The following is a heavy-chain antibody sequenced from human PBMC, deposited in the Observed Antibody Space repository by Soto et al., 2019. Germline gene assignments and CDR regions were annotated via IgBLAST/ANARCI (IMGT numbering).Heavy chain of an antibody. CDR1: GGTLSSYT. J-gene: IGHJ6*03. V-gene: IGHV1-69*02. Sequence: QVQLVQSGADVQKPGSSLRVSCEASGGTLSSYTFNWVRQAPGQGLEWMGRIIPVLNITNYAQNFKGRVTITADKSTSTVYIELSSLRSDDSAIYYCARGVWVTDGGMNYYYYMDVWGKGSTVTVSS. CDR2: IIPVLNIT. CDR3: ARGVWVTDGGMNYYYYMDV. D-gene: IGHD2-21*02.